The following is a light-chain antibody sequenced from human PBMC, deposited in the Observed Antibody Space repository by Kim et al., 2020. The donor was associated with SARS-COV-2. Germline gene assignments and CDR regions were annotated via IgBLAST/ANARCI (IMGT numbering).Light chain of an antibody. CDR2: LGS. CDR3: MQTLQTPLT. CDR1: QSLLHSKGYTY. J-gene: IGKJ4*01. Sequence: PASISCRSSQSLLHSKGYTYLDWYLQKPGQSPQVVIFLGSNRASGVPDRFSGSGSGTYFTLKISRVEAEDVGVYYCMQTLQTPLTFGGGTKVDIK. V-gene: IGKV2-28*01.